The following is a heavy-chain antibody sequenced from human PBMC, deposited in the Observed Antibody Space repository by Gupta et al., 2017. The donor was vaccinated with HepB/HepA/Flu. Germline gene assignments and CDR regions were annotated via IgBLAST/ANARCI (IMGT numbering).Heavy chain of an antibody. Sequence: QLQLQESGPGLVKPSETLSLTCTVSGGSISSRSYYWGWIRQPPGKGLEWIGSIYYSGSTYYNPSLKSRVTISVDTSKNQFSLKLSSVTAADTAVYYCARLGGGSSSCDGGFDYWGQGTLVTVSS. CDR3: ARLGGGSSSCDGGFDY. J-gene: IGHJ4*02. D-gene: IGHD6-6*01. V-gene: IGHV4-39*01. CDR1: GGSISSRSYY. CDR2: IYYSGST.